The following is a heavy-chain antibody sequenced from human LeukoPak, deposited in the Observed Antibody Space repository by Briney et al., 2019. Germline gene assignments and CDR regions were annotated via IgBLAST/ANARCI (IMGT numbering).Heavy chain of an antibody. CDR1: GFTFSNYA. CDR3: VKDRSAHWLANDAFDI. CDR2: ISSYGGST. Sequence: GGSLRLSCSASGFTFSNYAMQWVRQAPGKGLEYVSAISSYGGSTYYPESVKASFTISRDNSQNTLYLQMSRLRADDTAVYYCVKDRSAHWLANDAFDIWGQGTMVTVSS. J-gene: IGHJ3*02. V-gene: IGHV3-64D*09. D-gene: IGHD6-19*01.